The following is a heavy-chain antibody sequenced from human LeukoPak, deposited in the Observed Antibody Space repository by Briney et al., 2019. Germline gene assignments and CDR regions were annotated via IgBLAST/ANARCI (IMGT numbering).Heavy chain of an antibody. D-gene: IGHD6-13*01. V-gene: IGHV1-8*03. Sequence: ASVKVSCKASGYTFTSYDINWVRQATGQGLEWMGWMNPNSGNTGYAQKFQGRVTITRNTSISTAYMELSSLRSEDTAVYYCARGPVLVHYAFDIWGQGTMVTVSS. CDR2: MNPNSGNT. CDR1: GYTFTSYD. CDR3: ARGPVLVHYAFDI. J-gene: IGHJ3*02.